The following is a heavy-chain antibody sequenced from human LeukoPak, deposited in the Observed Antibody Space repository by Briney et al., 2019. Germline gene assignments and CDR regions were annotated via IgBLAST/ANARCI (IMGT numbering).Heavy chain of an antibody. J-gene: IGHJ5*02. CDR3: ARHHYGSGSYYNWFDP. CDR2: IYYSGSN. Sequence: SETLSLTCTVSGGSISSYYWSWIRQPPGKGLEWIGYIYYSGSNNYNTSLKSRVTISVDTSKNQFSLKLSSVTAADTAVYYCARHHYGSGSYYNWFDPWGQGTLVTVSS. D-gene: IGHD3-10*01. CDR1: GGSISSYY. V-gene: IGHV4-59*08.